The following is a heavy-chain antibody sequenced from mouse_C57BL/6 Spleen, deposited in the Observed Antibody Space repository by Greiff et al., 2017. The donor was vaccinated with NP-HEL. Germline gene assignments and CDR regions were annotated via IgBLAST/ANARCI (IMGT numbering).Heavy chain of an antibody. CDR1: GYTFTSYW. Sequence: QVQLQQPGAELVRPGSSVKLSCKASGYTFTSYWMHWVKQRPIQGLEWIGNIDPSDSETHYNQKFKDKATLTVDKSSSTAYMQLSSLTSEDSAVYYCARGGYDGTFFAYWGQGTLVTVSA. J-gene: IGHJ3*01. V-gene: IGHV1-52*01. CDR3: ARGGYDGTFFAY. CDR2: IDPSDSET. D-gene: IGHD2-2*01.